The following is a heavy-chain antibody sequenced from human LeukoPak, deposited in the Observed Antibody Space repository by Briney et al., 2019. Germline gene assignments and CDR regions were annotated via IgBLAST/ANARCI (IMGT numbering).Heavy chain of an antibody. CDR3: AKAEGYDILTGLDY. CDR2: INSDGSTT. Sequence: GGSLRLSCAASGFTFSRHWMHWVRQAPGKGLVWVSRINSDGSTTVYADSVKGRFTISRDNAKKSLYLQMTSLTAEDTAVYYCAKAEGYDILTGLDYWGQGTLVTVSS. D-gene: IGHD3-9*01. J-gene: IGHJ4*02. V-gene: IGHV3-74*01. CDR1: GFTFSRHW.